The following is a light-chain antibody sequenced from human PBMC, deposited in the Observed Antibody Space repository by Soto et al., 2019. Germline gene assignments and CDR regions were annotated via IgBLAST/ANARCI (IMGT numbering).Light chain of an antibody. V-gene: IGKV3-20*01. CDR2: GAS. CDR1: QSVSSSY. Sequence: ESGLKQSPGTLSLSPGERATLSFRASQSVSSSYLAWYQQKPGQAPRLLIYGASSRATGIPDRFSGSGSGTDFTLTISRLEPEDFAVYYCQQYGSPWAFGGGTKVDIK. CDR3: QQYGSPWA. J-gene: IGKJ4*01.